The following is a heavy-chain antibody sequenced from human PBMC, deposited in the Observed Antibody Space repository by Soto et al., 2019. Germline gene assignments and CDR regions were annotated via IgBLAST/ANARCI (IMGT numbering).Heavy chain of an antibody. CDR3: ARDYREIPHYDSSGYFDY. CDR1: GGSVSSGSYY. Sequence: SETLSLTCTVSGGSVSSGSYYWSWIRQPPGKGLEWIGYIYYSGSTNYNPSLKSRVTISVDTSKNQFSLKLSSVTAADTAVYYCARDYREIPHYDSSGYFDYWGQGTLVTVSS. J-gene: IGHJ4*02. V-gene: IGHV4-61*01. CDR2: IYYSGST. D-gene: IGHD3-22*01.